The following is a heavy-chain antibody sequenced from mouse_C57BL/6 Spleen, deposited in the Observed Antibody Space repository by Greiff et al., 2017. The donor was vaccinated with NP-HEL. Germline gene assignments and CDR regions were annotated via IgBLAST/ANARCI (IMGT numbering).Heavy chain of an antibody. D-gene: IGHD2-5*01. V-gene: IGHV1-72*01. J-gene: IGHJ3*01. CDR3: AREDYSNYVPFAY. CDR1: GYTFTSYW. CDR2: IDPNSGGT. Sequence: QVQLQQPGAELVKPGASVKLSCKASGYTFTSYWMHWVKQRPGRGLEWIGRIDPNSGGTKYNEKFKSKATLTVDKPSTTAYLQLSILTSEVSAVYFCAREDYSNYVPFAYWGQGTLVTVSA.